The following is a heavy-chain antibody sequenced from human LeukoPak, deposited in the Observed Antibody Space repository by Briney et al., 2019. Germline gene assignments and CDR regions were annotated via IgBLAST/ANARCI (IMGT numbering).Heavy chain of an antibody. D-gene: IGHD2-2*01. J-gene: IGHJ6*02. Sequence: GGSLRLSCAASGFTFSSYAMHWVRQAPGKGLEGVAVISYDGSNKYYADSVKGRFTISRDNSKNTLYLQMNSLRAEDTAVYYCARAGYCSSTSCPYYYYYYGMDVWGQGTTVTVSS. CDR3: ARAGYCSSTSCPYYYYYYGMDV. V-gene: IGHV3-30-3*01. CDR2: ISYDGSNK. CDR1: GFTFSSYA.